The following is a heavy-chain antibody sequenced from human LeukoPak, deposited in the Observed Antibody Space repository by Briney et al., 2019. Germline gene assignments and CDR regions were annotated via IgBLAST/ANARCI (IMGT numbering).Heavy chain of an antibody. J-gene: IGHJ4*02. D-gene: IGHD2-2*01. Sequence: KPSETLSLTCTVSGGSISSYYWSWIRQPPGKGLEWIGYIYYSGSTNYNPSLKSRVTISVDTSRTQFSLKLTSVTAADTAVYYCARGYCGSTTCSPFSLWGQGTLVTVSS. CDR3: ARGYCGSTTCSPFSL. CDR1: GGSISSYY. V-gene: IGHV4-59*01. CDR2: IYYSGST.